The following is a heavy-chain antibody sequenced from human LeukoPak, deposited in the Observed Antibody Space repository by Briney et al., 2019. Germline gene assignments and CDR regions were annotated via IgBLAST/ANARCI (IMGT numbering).Heavy chain of an antibody. V-gene: IGHV3-30*03. J-gene: IGHJ4*02. CDR2: ISYDGSNK. Sequence: GRSLRLSCAASGFTFSSYGMHWVRQAPGKGLEWVAVISYDGSNKYYADSVKGRFTISRDNSKNTLYLQMNSLRAEDTAVYYCARDPEVSGEMATIGTFGYWGQGTLVTVSS. CDR3: ARDPEVSGEMATIGTFGY. CDR1: GFTFSSYG. D-gene: IGHD5-24*01.